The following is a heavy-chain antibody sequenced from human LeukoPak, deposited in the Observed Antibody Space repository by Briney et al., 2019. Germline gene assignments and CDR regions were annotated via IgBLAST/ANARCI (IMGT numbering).Heavy chain of an antibody. CDR1: GFTFDDYA. V-gene: IGHV3-21*04. CDR2: ISSSSSYI. J-gene: IGHJ4*02. CDR3: TKRTGRDSRDY. Sequence: GGSLRLSCAASGFTFDDYAMHWVRQAPGKGLEWVSSISSSSSYIYYADSVKGRFTISRDNSKNTLYLQMNSLRAEDTAVYYCTKRTGRDSRDYWGQGTLVTVSS. D-gene: IGHD3-22*01.